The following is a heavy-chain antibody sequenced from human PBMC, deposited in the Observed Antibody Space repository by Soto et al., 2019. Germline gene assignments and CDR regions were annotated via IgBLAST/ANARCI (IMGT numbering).Heavy chain of an antibody. Sequence: LRLSCAASGFTFSSYAMSWARQAPGKGLEWVSAISGSGGSTYYADSVKGRFTISRDNSKNTLYLQMNSLRAEDTAVYYCAVVVAARGDAFDIWGQGTMVTVSS. D-gene: IGHD2-15*01. CDR3: AVVVAARGDAFDI. CDR1: GFTFSSYA. V-gene: IGHV3-23*01. J-gene: IGHJ3*02. CDR2: ISGSGGST.